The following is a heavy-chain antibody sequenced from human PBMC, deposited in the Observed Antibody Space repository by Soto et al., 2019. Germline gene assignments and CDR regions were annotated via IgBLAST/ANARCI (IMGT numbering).Heavy chain of an antibody. V-gene: IGHV4-39*01. CDR2: IHTSGTT. CDR3: TRHPVYVTAWQIDS. CDR1: GGPISSRSYH. Sequence: PSETLSLTCTVSGGPISSRSYHWGWIRQPPGKGLEWIGRIHTSGTTYYNASLKSRLFISIDTSKNHFSLKLSSVTAADTAVYYCTRHPVYVTAWQIDSWGQGALVTVSS. J-gene: IGHJ5*01. D-gene: IGHD3-10*02.